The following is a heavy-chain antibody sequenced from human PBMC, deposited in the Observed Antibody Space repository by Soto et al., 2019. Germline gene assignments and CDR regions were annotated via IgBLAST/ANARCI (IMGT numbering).Heavy chain of an antibody. CDR3: AADTLPSSSWSISKHHYYYGMDV. Sequence: ASVKVSCKASGFTFTSSAVQWVRQARGQRLEWIGRIVVGSGNTNYAQKFLERVTIARDMSTSTAYMELCSLRSEDTAVYYCAADTLPSSSWSISKHHYYYGMDVWGQGTTVTVSS. J-gene: IGHJ6*02. D-gene: IGHD6-13*01. V-gene: IGHV1-58*01. CDR2: IVVGSGNT. CDR1: GFTFTSSA.